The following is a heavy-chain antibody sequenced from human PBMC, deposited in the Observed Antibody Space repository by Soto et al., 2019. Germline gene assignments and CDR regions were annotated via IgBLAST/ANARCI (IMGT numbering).Heavy chain of an antibody. D-gene: IGHD2-8*01. CDR2: SSWDGSEK. V-gene: IGHV3-30*04. CDR3: VRDTAYCSNGVCQKTYGMDV. Sequence: AGGSLRLSCAASGFTFRFHAMHWVRQAPGKGLEWVAVSSWDGSEKYYGDSVKGRFTISKDNSKNILYLQMDSLGVEDTAIYYCVRDTAYCSNGVCQKTYGMDVWGQGTTVTVSS. J-gene: IGHJ6*02. CDR1: GFTFRFHA.